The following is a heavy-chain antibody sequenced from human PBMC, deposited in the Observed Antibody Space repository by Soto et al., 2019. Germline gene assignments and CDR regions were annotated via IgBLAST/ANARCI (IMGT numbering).Heavy chain of an antibody. V-gene: IGHV4-34*01. D-gene: IGHD6-19*01. Sequence: PSETLSLTCTVYGGSFSGYFWTWIRQPPGRGLEWIGEINHSGSTNYNPSLKSRVTISADTSENQLSLRLTSVTAADTAVYYCVRGQWLPRGEYWGQGTLVTVSS. J-gene: IGHJ4*02. CDR3: VRGQWLPRGEY. CDR1: GGSFSGYF. CDR2: INHSGST.